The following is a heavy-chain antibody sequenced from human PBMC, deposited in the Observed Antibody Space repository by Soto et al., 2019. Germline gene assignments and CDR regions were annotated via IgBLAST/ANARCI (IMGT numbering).Heavy chain of an antibody. D-gene: IGHD5-18*01. CDR2: ISYDGSNK. Sequence: QVQLVESGGGVVQPGRSLRLSCAASGFTFSSYAMHWVRQAPGKGLEWVAVISYDGSNKYYADSVKGRFTISRDNSKNTLDLQMNSLRAEDTAVYYCARDHLWGTAMVLWYFDLWGRGTLGTASS. CDR1: GFTFSSYA. CDR3: ARDHLWGTAMVLWYFDL. V-gene: IGHV3-30-3*01. J-gene: IGHJ2*01.